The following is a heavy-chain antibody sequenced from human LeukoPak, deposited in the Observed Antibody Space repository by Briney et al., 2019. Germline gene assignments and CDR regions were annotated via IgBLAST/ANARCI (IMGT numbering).Heavy chain of an antibody. D-gene: IGHD5-18*01. Sequence: GGSLRLSCAASGFTFSSYSMNWVRQAPGKGLEWVSSISSTSNYIYYADSVKGRFTISRDNAKTSLYLQMNSLRAEDTAVYYCARDDRYSYGYSQSGHFDYRGQGILVTVSS. CDR3: ARDDRYSYGYSQSGHFDY. CDR1: GFTFSSYS. CDR2: ISSTSNYI. V-gene: IGHV3-21*01. J-gene: IGHJ4*02.